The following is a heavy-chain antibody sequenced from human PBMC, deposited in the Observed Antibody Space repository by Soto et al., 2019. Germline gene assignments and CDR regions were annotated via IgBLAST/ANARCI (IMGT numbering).Heavy chain of an antibody. D-gene: IGHD3-3*01. CDR1: RLNYW. J-gene: IGHJ4*02. CDR3: ARGYYSFWSGPLDD. Sequence: PGEALGIAYRTSRLNYWIAWVRERPGKGIEWLRIIYPSDSDTRYSPSFKGQITISADKSINTTYFRWSTLTASDSGIYFCARGYYSFWSGPLDDWGQGTMVTVSS. CDR2: IYPSDSDT. V-gene: IGHV5-51*01.